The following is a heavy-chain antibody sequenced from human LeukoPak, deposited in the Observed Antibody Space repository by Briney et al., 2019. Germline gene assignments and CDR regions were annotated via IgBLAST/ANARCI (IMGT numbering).Heavy chain of an antibody. J-gene: IGHJ4*02. CDR1: GYSFTSYW. CDR3: ARYSSGWSEGYYFDY. V-gene: IGHV5-51*01. CDR2: IYPGDSDT. Sequence: GESLKISCKGSGYSFTSYWIGWVRQMPGKGLEWMGIIYPGDSDTRYSPSFQAQVTISADKSISTAYLQWSSLKASDTAMYYCARYSSGWSEGYYFDYWGQGTLVTVSS. D-gene: IGHD6-19*01.